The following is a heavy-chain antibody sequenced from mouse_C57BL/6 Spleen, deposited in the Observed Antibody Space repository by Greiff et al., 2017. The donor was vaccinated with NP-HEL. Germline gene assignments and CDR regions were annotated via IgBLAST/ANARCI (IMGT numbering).Heavy chain of an antibody. CDR3: AREGDSGAY. CDR2: INPSTGGT. D-gene: IGHD3-1*01. J-gene: IGHJ3*01. CDR1: GYSFTGYY. Sequence: VQLQQSGPELVKPGASVKISCKASGYSFTGYYMNWVKQSPEKSLEWIGEINPSTGGTTYNQKFKAKATLTVDKSSSTAYMQLKSLTSEDSAVYYCAREGDSGAYWGQGTLVTVSA. V-gene: IGHV1-42*01.